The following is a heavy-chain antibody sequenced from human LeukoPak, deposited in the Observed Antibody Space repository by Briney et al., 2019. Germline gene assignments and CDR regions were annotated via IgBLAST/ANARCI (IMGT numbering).Heavy chain of an antibody. CDR3: ARMARIWFGESWYNWFDP. V-gene: IGHV1-18*01. CDR1: GYTFTSYA. J-gene: IGHJ5*02. D-gene: IGHD3-10*01. Sequence: ASVKVSCKASGYTFTSYAMNWVRQAPGQGLEWMGWISAHTGTTNYAQKFQGRVTMTIDTSTSTAFMELRSLRSDDTAVYYCARMARIWFGESWYNWFDPWGQGTLVTVSS. CDR2: ISAHTGTT.